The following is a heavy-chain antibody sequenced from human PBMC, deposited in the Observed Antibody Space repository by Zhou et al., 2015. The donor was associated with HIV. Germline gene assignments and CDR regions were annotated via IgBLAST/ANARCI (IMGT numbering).Heavy chain of an antibody. CDR2: ISAYNGNT. J-gene: IGHJ6*02. CDR3: ARDRMETAVGYYNHYYGMDV. V-gene: IGHV1-18*01. Sequence: QVQLVQSGAEVKKPGSSVKVSCKASGATFSRFAITWLRQAPGRGLEWMGWISAYNGNTNYAQKLQGRVTMTTDTSTRTAYMELRSLRSDDTAVYYCARDRMETAVGYYNHYYGMDVWGQGTTVTVSS. CDR1: GATFSRFA. D-gene: IGHD2-21*02.